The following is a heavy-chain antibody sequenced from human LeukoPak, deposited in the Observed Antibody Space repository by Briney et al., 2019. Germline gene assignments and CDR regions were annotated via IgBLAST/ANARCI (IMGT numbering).Heavy chain of an antibody. D-gene: IGHD4-23*01. CDR1: GYPFPRYY. CDR3: ARYGGNSDYYYYMDV. J-gene: IGHJ6*03. CDR2: INPNSGGT. Sequence: ASVEGSFHASGYPFPRYYMHRGRPAPGQGLGGMGWINPNSGGTNYAQKFQGRVTMTRDTSISTAYMELSRLRSDDTAVYYCARYGGNSDYYYYMDVWGKGTTVTVPS. V-gene: IGHV1-2*02.